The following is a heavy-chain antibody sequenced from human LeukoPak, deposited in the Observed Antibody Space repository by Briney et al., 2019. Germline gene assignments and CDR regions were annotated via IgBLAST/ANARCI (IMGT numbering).Heavy chain of an antibody. J-gene: IGHJ5*02. CDR1: GFTFSSYSM. CDR3: ARAGGWFDP. CDR2: IYHSGST. Sequence: GSLRLSCAASGFTFSSYSMNWVRQPPGKGLEWIGEIYHSGSTNYNPSLKSRVTISVDKSKNQFSLKLSSVTAADTAVYYCARAGGWFDPWGQGTLVTVSS. V-gene: IGHV4-4*02. D-gene: IGHD1-1*01.